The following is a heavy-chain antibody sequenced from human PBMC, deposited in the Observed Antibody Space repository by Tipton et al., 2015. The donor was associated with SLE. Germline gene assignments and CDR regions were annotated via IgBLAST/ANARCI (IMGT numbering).Heavy chain of an antibody. CDR1: GDSLSSDDYY. J-gene: IGHJ5*02. D-gene: IGHD5-24*01. V-gene: IGHV4-61*02. CDR2: INPSGLT. CDR3: VRDGFCRDGVCYRNWFDP. Sequence: TLSLTCTVSGDSLSSDDYYWGWIRQPAGKGLEWIGRINPSGLTHYNPSLKSRVTISIDTSKNQFSLKLNSVTAADTAVYYCVRDGFCRDGVCYRNWFDPWGPGSLVTVSS.